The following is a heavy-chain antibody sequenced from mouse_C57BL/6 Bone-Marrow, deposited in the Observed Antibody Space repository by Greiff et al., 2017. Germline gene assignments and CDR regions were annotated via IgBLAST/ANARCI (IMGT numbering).Heavy chain of an antibody. D-gene: IGHD2-1*01. CDR3: ALYPYYFDY. Sequence: QLQQPGAELVMPGASVKLSCKASGYTFTSYWMHWVKQRPGQGLEWIGEIDPSDSYTNYNQKFKGKSTLTVDKSSSTAYIQLSSLTSEDSAVYYCALYPYYFDYWGQGTTLTVSS. CDR2: IDPSDSYT. J-gene: IGHJ2*01. V-gene: IGHV1-69*01. CDR1: GYTFTSYW.